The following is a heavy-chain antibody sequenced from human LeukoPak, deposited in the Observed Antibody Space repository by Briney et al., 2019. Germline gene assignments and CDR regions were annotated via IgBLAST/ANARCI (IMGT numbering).Heavy chain of an antibody. CDR3: ARAESFNFWSGSYQTTHTHFDY. J-gene: IGHJ4*02. Sequence: GASVKVSCKTSGYTFTAYYTHWVRQAPGQGLEWMGWIKSNSGVTNYAQNFQGRVTMTRDTSISTAYMELSRLGYDDTAVYYCARAESFNFWSGSYQTTHTHFDYWGQGTLVTVSS. CDR2: IKSNSGVT. CDR1: GYTFTAYY. V-gene: IGHV1-2*02. D-gene: IGHD3-3*01.